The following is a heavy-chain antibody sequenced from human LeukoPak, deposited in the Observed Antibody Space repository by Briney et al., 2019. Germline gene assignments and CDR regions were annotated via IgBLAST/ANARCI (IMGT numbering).Heavy chain of an antibody. CDR3: AKDCIAVAPQNEFDY. CDR1: GFTFSSYA. CDR2: ISGSGGST. D-gene: IGHD6-19*01. J-gene: IGHJ4*02. V-gene: IGHV3-23*01. Sequence: RGGSLRLSCAASGFTFSSYAMSWVRQAPGNGLEWVSAISGSGGSTYYADSVKGRFTISRDNSKNTLYLQMNSLRAEDTVVYYCAKDCIAVAPQNEFDYWGQGTLVTVSS.